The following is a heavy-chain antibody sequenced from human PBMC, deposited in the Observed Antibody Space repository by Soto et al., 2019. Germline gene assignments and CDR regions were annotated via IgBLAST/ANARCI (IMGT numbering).Heavy chain of an antibody. CDR3: AREGGESSDGLYYFDS. CDR1: PGCSSRAKYS. V-gene: IGHV4-30-4*01. D-gene: IGHD3-16*01. J-gene: IGHJ4*02. CDR2: LYYTGNT. Sequence: IACAVPPGCSSRAKYSSSICHPPGNRLPCTGHLYYTGNTDYNPSLKSRLAISIDTSKNQFSLKLSSVTAAHAAVYFCAREGGESSDGLYYFDSWGEGSLVTVS.